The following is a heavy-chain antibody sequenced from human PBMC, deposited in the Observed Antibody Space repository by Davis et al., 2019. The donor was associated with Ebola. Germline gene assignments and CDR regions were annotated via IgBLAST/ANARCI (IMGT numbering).Heavy chain of an antibody. Sequence: SETLSLTCTVSGGSISSSSYYWGWIRQPPGKGLEWIGSIYYSGSTYYNPSLKSRVTISVDTSKNQFSLKLSSVTAADTAVYYCARGDLRFLEWLLSYDAFDIWGQGTMVTVSS. V-gene: IGHV4-39*01. D-gene: IGHD3-3*01. CDR3: ARGDLRFLEWLLSYDAFDI. CDR2: IYYSGST. CDR1: GGSISSSSYY. J-gene: IGHJ3*02.